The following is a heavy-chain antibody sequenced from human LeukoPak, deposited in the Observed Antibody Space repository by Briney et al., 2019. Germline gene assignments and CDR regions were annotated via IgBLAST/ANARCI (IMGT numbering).Heavy chain of an antibody. Sequence: GGSLRLSCAASGFTFSSYAMSWVRQAPGKGLEWVSAISGSGGSTYYADSVKGRFTISRDNSKNTLYLQMNSLRAEDTAVYYCAKESQDDYVWGSYRSYFDYWGQGTLVTVSS. CDR3: AKESQDDYVWGSYRSYFDY. D-gene: IGHD3-16*02. CDR2: ISGSGGST. V-gene: IGHV3-23*01. CDR1: GFTFSSYA. J-gene: IGHJ4*02.